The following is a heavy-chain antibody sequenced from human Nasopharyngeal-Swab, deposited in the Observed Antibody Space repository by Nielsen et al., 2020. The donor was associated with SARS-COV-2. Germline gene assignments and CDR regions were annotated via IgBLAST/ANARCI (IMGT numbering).Heavy chain of an antibody. CDR3: ARDRVVPAAMWAYYYYGMDV. J-gene: IGHJ6*02. V-gene: IGHV4-31*02. CDR2: IYYSGST. D-gene: IGHD2-2*01. Sequence: WIRQPPGKGLEWIGYIYYSGSTYYNPPLKSRVTISVDTSKNQFSLKLSSVTAADTAVYYCARDRVVPAAMWAYYYYGMDVWGQGTTVTVSS.